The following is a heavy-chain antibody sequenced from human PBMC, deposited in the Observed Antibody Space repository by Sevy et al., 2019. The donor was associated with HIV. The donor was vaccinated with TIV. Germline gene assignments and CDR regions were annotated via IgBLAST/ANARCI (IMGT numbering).Heavy chain of an antibody. CDR2: IYYSGST. J-gene: IGHJ5*02. Sequence: SETLSLTCTVSGGSISSYYWSWIRQPPGKGLEWIGYIYYSGSTNYNPSLTSRVTISVDTSKNQFSLKLSSVTAADTAVYYCARGSTMVRGVIIGFDPWGQGTLVTVSS. CDR3: ARGSTMVRGVIIGFDP. CDR1: GGSISSYY. V-gene: IGHV4-59*01. D-gene: IGHD3-10*01.